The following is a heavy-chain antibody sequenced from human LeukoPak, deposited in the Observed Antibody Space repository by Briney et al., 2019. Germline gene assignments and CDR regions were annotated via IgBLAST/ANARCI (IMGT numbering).Heavy chain of an antibody. J-gene: IGHJ6*03. Sequence: SETLSLTCTVSGGSISSGDYYWSWIRQPPGKGLEWIGYIHYSGSTYYNPSLKSRVTISVDTSKNQFSLKLSSVTAADTAVYYCARGRRDYDFWTRTYYYYYMDVWGKGTTVTVSS. V-gene: IGHV4-30-4*08. CDR1: GGSISSGDYY. CDR3: ARGRRDYDFWTRTYYYYYMDV. D-gene: IGHD3-3*01. CDR2: IHYSGST.